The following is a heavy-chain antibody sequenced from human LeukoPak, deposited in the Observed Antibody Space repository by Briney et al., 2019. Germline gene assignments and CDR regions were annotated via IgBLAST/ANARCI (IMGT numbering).Heavy chain of an antibody. J-gene: IGHJ3*02. CDR2: IKQDGSEK. D-gene: IGHD5-18*01. CDR1: GFTFSSYY. V-gene: IGHV3-7*01. CDR3: ARDVVPGYSYKDAFDI. Sequence: PGGSLRLSCAASGFTFSSYYMSWVRQAPGKGLEWVANIKQDGSEKYYVDSVRGRFTISRDNAKNSLYLQMNSLRAEDTAVYYCARDVVPGYSYKDAFDIWGQGTMVTVSS.